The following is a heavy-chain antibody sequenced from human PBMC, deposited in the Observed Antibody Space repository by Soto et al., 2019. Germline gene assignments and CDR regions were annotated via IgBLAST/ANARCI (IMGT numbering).Heavy chain of an antibody. J-gene: IGHJ6*02. V-gene: IGHV5-10-1*01. CDR1: GYSFTSYW. CDR3: AASIFYYGMDV. CDR2: MDPSDSSA. Sequence: GESLKISCKGSGYSFTSYWISWVRQVPGKGLEWMGRMDPSDSSANYSPSFQGHVTISADKSITTTYLQWSSLKASDTAIYYCAASIFYYGMDVWGQGTTVTVSS.